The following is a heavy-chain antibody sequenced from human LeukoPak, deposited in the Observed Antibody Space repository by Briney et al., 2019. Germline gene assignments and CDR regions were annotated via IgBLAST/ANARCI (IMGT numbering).Heavy chain of an antibody. J-gene: IGHJ2*01. D-gene: IGHD5-24*01. CDR3: ARGRDGYNFGYFDL. CDR1: GYTFTSYD. V-gene: IGHV1-8*03. Sequence: GASVKVSCKASGYTFTSYDINWVRQATGQGLEWMGWMTPNSGYTGYAQKFQGRVTITRNTSITTAYMELSSLRFEDTAVYYCARGRDGYNFGYFDLWGRGTLVTVFS. CDR2: MTPNSGYT.